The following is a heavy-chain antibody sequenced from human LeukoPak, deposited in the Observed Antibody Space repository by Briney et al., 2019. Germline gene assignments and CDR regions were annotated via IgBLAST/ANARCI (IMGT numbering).Heavy chain of an antibody. Sequence: LPGGSLRLSCAASGFTFSDYWMHWVRRAPGKGLVWVSHINSDGSSTNYADSVKGRFTISRDDAKNTLYLQINSLRAEDTAVYYCVRGGLPGAFDYWGQGTLVTVSS. V-gene: IGHV3-74*01. CDR2: INSDGSST. J-gene: IGHJ4*02. D-gene: IGHD2-2*01. CDR3: VRGGLPGAFDY. CDR1: GFTFSDYW.